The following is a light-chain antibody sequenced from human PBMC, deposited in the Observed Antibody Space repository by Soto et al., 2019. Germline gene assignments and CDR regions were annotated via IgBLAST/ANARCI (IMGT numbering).Light chain of an antibody. V-gene: IGKV3-20*01. J-gene: IGKJ2*01. CDR2: GVS. Sequence: ENVLTQTPDTLSLSPGERATLSCRASQSVTSSYLAWYQQKPGQAPSLLIYGVSTRATGIPDRFSGSGSGTDFTLTISRLEPEDFAVYYCQQYTISPPGYTFGQGTKLEIK. CDR3: QQYTISPPGYT. CDR1: QSVTSSY.